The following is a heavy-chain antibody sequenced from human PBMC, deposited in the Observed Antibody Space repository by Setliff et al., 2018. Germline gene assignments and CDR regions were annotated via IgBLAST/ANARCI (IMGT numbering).Heavy chain of an antibody. CDR2: ILDDGVKK. CDR3: ATDHDIVGFGY. D-gene: IGHD1-26*01. Sequence: GGSLRLSCAASGFTFSTYRMHWVRQAPGKGLEWVAVILDDGVKKYHADSVKGRFTISRDNSKNTLYLQMNSLRSDDTAMYYCATDHDIVGFGYWGRGTLVTVSS. J-gene: IGHJ4*02. V-gene: IGHV3-30*03. CDR1: GFTFSTYR.